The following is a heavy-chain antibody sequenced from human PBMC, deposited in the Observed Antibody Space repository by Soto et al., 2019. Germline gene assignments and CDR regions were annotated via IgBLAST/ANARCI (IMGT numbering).Heavy chain of an antibody. CDR3: AKEVMAAAYATTSAFDL. J-gene: IGHJ4*02. Sequence: ERQLLESGGGLVQPGGSLRLSCVASGFTFSSFAMGWVRQSPGTGLEWVAGVDGSGYETSFGASVKGRFTIYRDNSENTLFLHMTNLRAEDTARYYYAKEVMAAAYATTSAFDLGGPGTVVTV. D-gene: IGHD2-15*01. CDR2: VDGSGYET. CDR1: GFTFSSFA. V-gene: IGHV3-23*01.